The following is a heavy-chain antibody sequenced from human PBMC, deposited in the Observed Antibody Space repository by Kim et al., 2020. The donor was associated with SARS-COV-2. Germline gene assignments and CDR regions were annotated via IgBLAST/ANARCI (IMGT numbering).Heavy chain of an antibody. Sequence: GGSLRLSCAASGFTFSSYGIHWVRQAPGKGLEWVALISYDGRNYYYADSVKGRFTISRDNSKSMLYLQMDSLRGDDTAVYYCARGYGPGSGTFDISGQGTMVAVSS. D-gene: IGHD3-10*01. J-gene: IGHJ3*02. CDR2: ISYDGRNY. V-gene: IGHV3-33*05. CDR3: ARGYGPGSGTFDI. CDR1: GFTFSSYG.